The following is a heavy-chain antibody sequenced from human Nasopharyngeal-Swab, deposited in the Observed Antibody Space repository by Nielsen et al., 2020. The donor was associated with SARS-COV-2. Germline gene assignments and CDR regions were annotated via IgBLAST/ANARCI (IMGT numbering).Heavy chain of an antibody. CDR2: IKQDGGEK. D-gene: IGHD4-17*01. Sequence: GGSLRLSCAASAFTFSSYWMSWVRQAPGKGLEWVANIKQDGGEKNYVDSVKGRFTISRDNAKNSLYLQMNTLRAEDTAVYYCVRDVIATVTTPPDYWGQGTLVTVSS. CDR1: AFTFSSYW. V-gene: IGHV3-7*01. CDR3: VRDVIATVTTPPDY. J-gene: IGHJ4*02.